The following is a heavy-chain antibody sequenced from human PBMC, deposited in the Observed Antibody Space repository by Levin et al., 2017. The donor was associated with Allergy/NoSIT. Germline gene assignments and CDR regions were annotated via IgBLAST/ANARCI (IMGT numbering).Heavy chain of an antibody. J-gene: IGHJ3*02. V-gene: IGHV1-2*02. CDR1: GYTFTGDY. D-gene: IGHD2-2*03. CDR3: ARDLGIVVFEAPGDI. Sequence: GESLKISCKASGYTFTGDYVHWVRQAPGQGLEWVGWINPKSGGTYYAQKFRGRVTMTRDTSISTAYMELSGLTSDDTALYYCARDLGIVVFEAPGDIWGQGTMVTVSS. CDR2: INPKSGGT.